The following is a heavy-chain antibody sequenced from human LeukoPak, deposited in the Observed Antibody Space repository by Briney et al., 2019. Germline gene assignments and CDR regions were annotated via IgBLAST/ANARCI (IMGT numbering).Heavy chain of an antibody. CDR1: GYTFTDYY. D-gene: IGHD3-3*01. Sequence: GASVKVSCKASGYTFTDYYMHWVRQAAAQGFEWMGWISPNSGGAKYAQKFQGRVTMTRDTSISTAYMELSGLRSDDTAVYYCATKSSGYYMYWGQGTLVTVSS. V-gene: IGHV1-2*02. CDR3: ATKSSGYYMY. CDR2: ISPNSGGA. J-gene: IGHJ4*02.